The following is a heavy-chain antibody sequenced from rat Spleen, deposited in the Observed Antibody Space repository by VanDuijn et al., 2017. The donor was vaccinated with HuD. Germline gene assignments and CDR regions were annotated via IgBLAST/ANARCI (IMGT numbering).Heavy chain of an antibody. CDR1: GFTFNKSW. V-gene: IGHV5-31*01. J-gene: IGHJ4*01. CDR2: INDNGGST. Sequence: EVQLVESGGGLVQPGRSLKLSCVASGFTFNKSWMTWIRQAPGKGLEWIASINDNGGSTFYPDSVKDRFTISRDNAKSTLYLQMNILRSEDTATYYCARPNAYYGYNNVMDVWGQGVSVTVSS. D-gene: IGHD1-9*01. CDR3: ARPNAYYGYNNVMDV.